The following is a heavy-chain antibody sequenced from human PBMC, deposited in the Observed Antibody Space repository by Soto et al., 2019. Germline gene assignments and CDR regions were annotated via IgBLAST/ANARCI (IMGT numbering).Heavy chain of an antibody. CDR2: IWYDGSNK. D-gene: IGHD6-6*01. J-gene: IGHJ6*02. Sequence: GGSLRLSCAASGFTFSSYGMHWVRQAPGKGLEWVAVIWYDGSNKYYADSVKGRFTIPRDNSKNTRYLQMNSLRAEDTAVYYCARDGMYSSSSGTLGYYYYGMDVWGQGTTVTVSS. CDR3: ARDGMYSSSSGTLGYYYYGMDV. V-gene: IGHV3-33*01. CDR1: GFTFSSYG.